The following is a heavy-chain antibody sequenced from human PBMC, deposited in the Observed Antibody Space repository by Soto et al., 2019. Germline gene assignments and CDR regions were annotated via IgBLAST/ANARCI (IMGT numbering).Heavy chain of an antibody. D-gene: IGHD3-16*02. CDR2: IDPSDSYT. CDR1: GYSFTSYW. J-gene: IGHJ4*02. Sequence: ESLKISCKGSGYSFTSYWISWVRQMPRKGLEWMGRIDPSDSYTNYSPSFQGHVTISADKSISTAYLQWSSLKASDTAMYYCARPRGTYRREFDYWGQGTLVTVSS. CDR3: ARPRGTYRREFDY. V-gene: IGHV5-10-1*01.